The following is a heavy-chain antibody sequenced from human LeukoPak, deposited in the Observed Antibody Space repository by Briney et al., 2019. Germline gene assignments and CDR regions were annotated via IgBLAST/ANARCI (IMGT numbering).Heavy chain of an antibody. CDR1: GFTFSSYW. V-gene: IGHV3-7*01. CDR2: IKQDGSEK. CDR3: ARDMKLELPASSYYSYGMDV. D-gene: IGHD1-7*01. Sequence: GGSLRLSCAASGFTFSSYWMSWVRQAPGKGLEWVANIKQDGSEKYYLDSVKGRLTISRDNAKNSLCLQMNSLRAEDTAVYYCARDMKLELPASSYYSYGMDVWGQGTTVTVSS. J-gene: IGHJ6*02.